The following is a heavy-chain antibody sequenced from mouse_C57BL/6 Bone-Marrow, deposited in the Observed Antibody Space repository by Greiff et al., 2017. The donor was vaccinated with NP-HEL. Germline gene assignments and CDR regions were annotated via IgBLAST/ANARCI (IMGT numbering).Heavy chain of an antibody. CDR2: IDPSDSYT. V-gene: IGHV1-69*01. CDR1: GYTFTSYW. D-gene: IGHD2-4*01. Sequence: QVHVKQPGAELVMPGASVKLSCKASGYTFTSYWMHWVKQRPGQGLEWIGEIDPSDSYTNYNQKFKGKSTLTVDKSSSTAYMQLSSLTSEDSAVYYCARDDYDYSWFAYWGQGTLVTVSA. CDR3: ARDDYDYSWFAY. J-gene: IGHJ3*01.